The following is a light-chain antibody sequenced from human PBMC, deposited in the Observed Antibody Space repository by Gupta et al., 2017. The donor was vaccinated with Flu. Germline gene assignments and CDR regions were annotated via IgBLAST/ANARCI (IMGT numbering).Light chain of an antibody. CDR2: KAS. J-gene: IGKJ1*01. Sequence: DALMTQSPLSLPVTLGQPASTSRRSSESLVCSIGDSYVSWFHQRPGQSPRLLIYKASNREHGVPERISGSGSGTDFTLTISRLEAEDVGVYYCMQSNSGPWTFGQGTKVEI. CDR3: MQSNSGPWT. CDR1: ESLVCSIGDSY. V-gene: IGKV2-30*01.